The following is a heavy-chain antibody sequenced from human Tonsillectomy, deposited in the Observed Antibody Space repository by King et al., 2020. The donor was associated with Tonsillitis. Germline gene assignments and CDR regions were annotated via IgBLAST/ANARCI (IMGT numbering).Heavy chain of an antibody. CDR3: AIQRYSSGWYYFDY. CDR2: INHSGST. V-gene: IGHV4-34*01. D-gene: IGHD6-19*01. J-gene: IGHJ4*02. Sequence: VQLQQWGAGLLNPSETLSLTCAVYGGSFSGYYWSWIRQPPGKGLEWIGEINHSGSTNYNPSLKSRVTISVDTSKNQFSLKLSSVTAADTAVYYCAIQRYSSGWYYFDYWGQGTLVTVSS. CDR1: GGSFSGYY.